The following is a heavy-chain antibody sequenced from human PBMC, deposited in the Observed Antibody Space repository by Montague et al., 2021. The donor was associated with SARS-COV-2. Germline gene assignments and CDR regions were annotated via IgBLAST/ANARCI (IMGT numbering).Heavy chain of an antibody. J-gene: IGHJ5*02. CDR3: ARAEYVWGSSRYSQYNWFDP. CDR1: GFTFSSYS. V-gene: IGHV3-21*01. Sequence: SLRLSCPASGFTFSSYSMNWVRQAPGKGLEWVSSISSSSSNIYYXDSVKGRFTISRDNAKNSLYPQMNSLRAEDTAVYYCARAEYVWGSSRYSQYNWFDPWGQGTLVTVSS. CDR2: ISSSSSNI. D-gene: IGHD3-16*02.